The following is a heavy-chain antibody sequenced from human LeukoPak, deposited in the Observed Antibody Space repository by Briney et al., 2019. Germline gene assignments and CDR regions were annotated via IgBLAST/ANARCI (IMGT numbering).Heavy chain of an antibody. CDR3: ARGGGYSYEAVSS. Sequence: GGSLRLSCAASGFTFINHWMHWARQAPGKGLVWVARINSAESSTNYADSVKGRFTISRNNAKNTLYLQMNSLGAEDTAVYYCARGGGYSYEAVSSWGQGTLVTVSS. CDR1: GFTFINHW. CDR2: INSAESST. D-gene: IGHD5-18*01. V-gene: IGHV3-74*01. J-gene: IGHJ4*02.